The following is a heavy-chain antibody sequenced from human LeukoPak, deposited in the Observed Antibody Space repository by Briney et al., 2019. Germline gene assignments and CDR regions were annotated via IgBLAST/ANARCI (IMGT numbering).Heavy chain of an antibody. V-gene: IGHV3-23*01. CDR3: AKGRTGFSYGYGIDY. D-gene: IGHD5-18*01. Sequence: GGSLRLSGAASAFTFSSYAMSWVRKAPGKGLEWVSSISTSDGTTYYADSVKGRFTISRDNSKNTLYLQMNSLRAEDAAIYYCAKGRTGFSYGYGIDYWGQGTLVTVSS. J-gene: IGHJ4*02. CDR2: ISTSDGTT. CDR1: AFTFSSYA.